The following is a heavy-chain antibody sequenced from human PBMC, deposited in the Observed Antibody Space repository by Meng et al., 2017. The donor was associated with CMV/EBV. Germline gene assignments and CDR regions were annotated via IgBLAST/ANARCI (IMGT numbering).Heavy chain of an antibody. Sequence: GGSLRLSCAASGFTFSNAWMTWVRQAPGKGLEWVGRIKSKPDGRTTDYAAPVKGRFTISRDDSKNTLYLQMNSLKAEDTAVYYCSTLDNWNYELSNWGQGTLVTVSS. CDR1: GFTFSNAW. CDR2: IKSKPDGRTT. J-gene: IGHJ4*02. V-gene: IGHV3-15*01. D-gene: IGHD1-7*01. CDR3: STLDNWNYELSN.